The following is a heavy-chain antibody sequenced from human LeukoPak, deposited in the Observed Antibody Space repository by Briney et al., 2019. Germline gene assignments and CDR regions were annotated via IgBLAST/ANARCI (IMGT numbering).Heavy chain of an antibody. J-gene: IGHJ4*02. Sequence: GGSLRLSCVASGFTFSGHTMHWVRQAPGKGLEYISAITTNGGTTYYANSVKGRFTISRDNSKNTLYLQMGSLRVEDMAVYYCARAPRWQQLVPGYFDYWGQGTLVTVSS. D-gene: IGHD6-13*01. V-gene: IGHV3-64*01. CDR2: ITTNGGTT. CDR1: GFTFSGHT. CDR3: ARAPRWQQLVPGYFDY.